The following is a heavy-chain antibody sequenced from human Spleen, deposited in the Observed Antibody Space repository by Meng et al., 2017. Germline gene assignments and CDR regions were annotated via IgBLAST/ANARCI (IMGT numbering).Heavy chain of an antibody. CDR1: GGSFSGYY. V-gene: IGHV4-34*01. CDR2: INHSGST. Sequence: QLHLQRWGEGLLKPSETLSLTCAVYGGSFSGYYWSWIRQPPGKGLEWIGEINHSGSTNYNPSLKSRVTISVDTSKNQFSLKLSSVTAADTAVYYCARARQTAMVVDYWGQGTLVTVSS. CDR3: ARARQTAMVVDY. J-gene: IGHJ4*02. D-gene: IGHD5-18*01.